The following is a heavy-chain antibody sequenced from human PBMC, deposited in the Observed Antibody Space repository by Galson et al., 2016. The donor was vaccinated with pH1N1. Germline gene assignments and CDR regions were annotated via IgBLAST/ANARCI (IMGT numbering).Heavy chain of an antibody. CDR1: GFTFDDYA. J-gene: IGHJ6*03. CDR3: ARDVKGYFYYMDV. CDR2: INWKSNNI. Sequence: SLRLSCAASGFTFDDYAMHWVRQAPGKGLEWVSGINWKSNNIVYADSVKGRFSISRDNAKRSLFLEMKSLRIEDTALYYCARDVKGYFYYMDVWGKGTTVTVSS. V-gene: IGHV3-9*01.